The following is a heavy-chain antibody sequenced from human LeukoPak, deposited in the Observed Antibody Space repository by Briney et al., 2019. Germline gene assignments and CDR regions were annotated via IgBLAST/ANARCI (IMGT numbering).Heavy chain of an antibody. CDR2: INPSDGSA. CDR1: GYTFDSYF. CDR3: ARDLFKTPHHCDY. Sequence: ASVKVSCKASGYTFDSYFIHWVRQAPGQGLEWMGVINPSDGSANYAQKFQGRVAMTRHMSTTTVYMELSSLRSEDTAVFYCARDLFKTPHHCDYWSQGTLVTVSS. V-gene: IGHV1-46*02. J-gene: IGHJ4*02.